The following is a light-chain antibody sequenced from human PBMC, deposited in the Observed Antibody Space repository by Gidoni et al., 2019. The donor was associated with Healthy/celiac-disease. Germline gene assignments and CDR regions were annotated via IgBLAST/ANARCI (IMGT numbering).Light chain of an antibody. CDR2: EGS. CDR1: SSDVGSYNL. CDR3: CSYAGSSTYVV. J-gene: IGLJ2*01. V-gene: IGLV2-23*01. Sequence: QSALTPPASVSGSPGQSITISCTGTSSDVGSYNLVSWYQQHPGKAPKLMIYEGSKRPSGVSKRFSGSKSGNTASLTISGLQAEDEADYYCCSYAGSSTYVVFGGGTKLTVX.